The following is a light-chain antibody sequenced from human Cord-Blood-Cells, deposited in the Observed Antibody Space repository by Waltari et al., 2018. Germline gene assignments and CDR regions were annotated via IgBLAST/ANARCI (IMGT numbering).Light chain of an antibody. Sequence: QSALTPPASASGSPGQSITISCPETRSDVGGYNYVSWYQQHPGKAPKLMIYDVSNRPSGVSNRFSGSKSGNTASLTISGLQAEDEADYYCSSYTSSSTVVFGGGTKLTVL. V-gene: IGLV2-14*01. CDR1: RSDVGGYNY. CDR3: SSYTSSSTVV. J-gene: IGLJ2*01. CDR2: DVS.